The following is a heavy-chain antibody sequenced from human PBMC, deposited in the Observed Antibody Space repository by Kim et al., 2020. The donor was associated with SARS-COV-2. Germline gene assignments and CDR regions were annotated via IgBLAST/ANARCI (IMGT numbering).Heavy chain of an antibody. D-gene: IGHD6-13*01. V-gene: IGHV1-3*01. J-gene: IGHJ4*02. CDR3: ARPSIAGYPMAALDY. CDR2: INAGHGST. CDR1: GFTFTSYG. Sequence: ASVKVSCETSGFTFTSYGIHWLRQAPGQRLEWVGWINAGHGSTRYSQKFEGRVTVTRDTSTRTVYMDLSSLTSEDTAVYYCARPSIAGYPMAALDYWGQGTRVTVSS.